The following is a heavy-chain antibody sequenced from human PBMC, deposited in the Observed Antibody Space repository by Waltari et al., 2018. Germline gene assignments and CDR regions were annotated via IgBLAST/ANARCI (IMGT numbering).Heavy chain of an antibody. D-gene: IGHD6-19*01. CDR1: GFTFITCG. CDR2: IRYDGSNK. J-gene: IGHJ4*02. V-gene: IGHV3-30*02. Sequence: QVQLVESGGGVVQPGGSLRPSWAASGFTFITCGMHWVRQAPGKGLEWVAFIRYDGSNKYYGDSVKGRFTISRDNSKNTLYLQMNSLRAEDTAVYYCAKALYSSGWYEGVDYWGQGTLVTVSS. CDR3: AKALYSSGWYEGVDY.